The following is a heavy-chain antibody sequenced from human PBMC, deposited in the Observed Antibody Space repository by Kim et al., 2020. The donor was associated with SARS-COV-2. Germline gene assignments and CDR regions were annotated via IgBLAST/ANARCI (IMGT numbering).Heavy chain of an antibody. CDR2: FDPEDGET. Sequence: ASVKVSCKVSGYTLTELSMHWVRQAPGKGLEWMGGFDPEDGETIYAQKFQGRVTMTEDTSTDTAYMELSSLRSEDTAVYYCATHPPYYYDSSAKLGGFDYWGKGTLDTVSS. V-gene: IGHV1-24*01. D-gene: IGHD3-22*01. CDR1: GYTLTELS. J-gene: IGHJ4*02. CDR3: ATHPPYYYDSSAKLGGFDY.